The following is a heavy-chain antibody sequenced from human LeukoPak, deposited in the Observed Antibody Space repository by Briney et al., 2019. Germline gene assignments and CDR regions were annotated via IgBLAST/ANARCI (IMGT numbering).Heavy chain of an antibody. D-gene: IGHD2-21*02. CDR1: GFTFSSYS. CDR2: ISTSNSHI. J-gene: IGHJ4*01. CDR3: ARACGGDCYLSDY. V-gene: IGHV3-21*01. Sequence: NTGGSLRLSCAASGFTFSSYSMNWVRQAPGKGLEWVSSISTSNSHIYYADSVKGRFTISRDNAKDSLYLQMNSLRAEDTAIYYCARACGGDCYLSDYWGHGTLVTVSS.